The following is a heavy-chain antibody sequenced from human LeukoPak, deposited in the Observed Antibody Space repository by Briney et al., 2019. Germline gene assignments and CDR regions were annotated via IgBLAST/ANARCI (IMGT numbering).Heavy chain of an antibody. Sequence: SETLSLSCTVSGGSISSYYWSWIRQPAGKGLEWIGRIYTSGSTNYNPSLKSRVTMSVDTSKNQFSLKLSSVTAADTAVYYCARDRIGYCTNGVCYTSSSSSWYWFDPWGQGTLVTVSS. V-gene: IGHV4-4*07. CDR2: IYTSGST. D-gene: IGHD2-8*01. CDR1: GGSISSYY. CDR3: ARDRIGYCTNGVCYTSSSSSWYWFDP. J-gene: IGHJ5*02.